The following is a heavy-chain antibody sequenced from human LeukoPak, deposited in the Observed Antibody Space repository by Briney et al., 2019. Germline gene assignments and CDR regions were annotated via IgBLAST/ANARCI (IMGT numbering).Heavy chain of an antibody. CDR1: GGSFSGYY. V-gene: IGHV4-34*01. Sequence: PSETLSLTCAVYGGSFSGYYWSWLRQPPGKGLEWIGEINHSGSTNYNPSLKSRVTISVDTSKNQFSLKLSSVTAADTAVYYCARERGRWDFDYWGQGTLVTVSS. D-gene: IGHD1-26*01. CDR3: ARERGRWDFDY. CDR2: INHSGST. J-gene: IGHJ4*02.